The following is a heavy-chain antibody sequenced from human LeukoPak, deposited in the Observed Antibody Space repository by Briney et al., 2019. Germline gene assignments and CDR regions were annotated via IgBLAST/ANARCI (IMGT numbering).Heavy chain of an antibody. CDR3: ARVSKVYDAFDI. D-gene: IGHD2-8*01. J-gene: IGHJ3*02. Sequence: PSQTLSLTCTVSGGSISSGGYYWSWIRQHPGKGLEWIGYIYYSGSTYYNPSLKSRVTISVDTSKNQFSLKLSSVTAADTAVYYCARVSKVYDAFDIWGQGTMVTVSS. CDR2: IYYSGST. V-gene: IGHV4-31*03. CDR1: GGSISSGGYY.